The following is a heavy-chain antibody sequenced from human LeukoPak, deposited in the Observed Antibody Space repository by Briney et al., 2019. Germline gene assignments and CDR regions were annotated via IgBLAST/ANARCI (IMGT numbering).Heavy chain of an antibody. V-gene: IGHV4-34*01. Sequence: PSETLSLTCAVYGGSFSGYYWSWIRQPPGKGLEWIGEINHSGSTNYNPSLKSRVTISVDTSKNLFSLKLSSVTAADTAVYYCAKERAYYYDSSGYYAVRDPAPLKRYYYYYGMDVWGQGTTVTVSS. CDR1: GGSFSGYY. CDR2: INHSGST. D-gene: IGHD3-22*01. CDR3: AKERAYYYDSSGYYAVRDPAPLKRYYYYYGMDV. J-gene: IGHJ6*02.